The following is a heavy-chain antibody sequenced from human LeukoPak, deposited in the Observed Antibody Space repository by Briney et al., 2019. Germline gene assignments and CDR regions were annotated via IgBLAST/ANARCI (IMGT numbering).Heavy chain of an antibody. V-gene: IGHV3-21*01. CDR3: ASSYGDYPYYFDY. J-gene: IGHJ4*02. D-gene: IGHD4-17*01. CDR2: ISSSSSYI. Sequence: AGGSLRLSCAASGFTFSSYSMNWVRQAPGKGLEWVSSISSSSSYIYYADLVKGRFTISRDNAKNSLYLQMNSLRAEDTAVYYCASSYGDYPYYFDYWGQGTLVTVSS. CDR1: GFTFSSYS.